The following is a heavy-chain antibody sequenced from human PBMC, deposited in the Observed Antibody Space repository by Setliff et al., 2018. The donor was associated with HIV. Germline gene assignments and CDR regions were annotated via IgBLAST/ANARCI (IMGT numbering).Heavy chain of an antibody. Sequence: PSETLSLTCTVSGGSVTDYFWNWIRQPPGKGLEWIGYIYSSGNTNYNPSLESRVSISLATSKNQFSLRLSSVTATDTAVYYCARGHTWNSYGGDYFDYWGQGSLVTVSS. CDR2: IYSSGNT. D-gene: IGHD1-7*01. J-gene: IGHJ4*02. CDR3: ARGHTWNSYGGDYFDY. CDR1: GGSVTDYF. V-gene: IGHV4-59*02.